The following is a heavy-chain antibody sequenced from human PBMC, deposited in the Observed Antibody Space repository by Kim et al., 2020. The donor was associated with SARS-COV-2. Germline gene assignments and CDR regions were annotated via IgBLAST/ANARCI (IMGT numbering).Heavy chain of an antibody. J-gene: IGHJ5*02. Sequence: SETLSLTCTVSGGSITSSTYYWGWIRQPPGKGLEWIGSIYYSGGTSYNPSLKSRVTISVDTSKNQFALKLSAVTAADTAIYYCTGPYSALWRVWAWGQGT. CDR3: TGPYSALWRVWA. CDR1: GGSITSSTYY. D-gene: IGHD1-26*01. V-gene: IGHV4-39*01. CDR2: IYYSGGT.